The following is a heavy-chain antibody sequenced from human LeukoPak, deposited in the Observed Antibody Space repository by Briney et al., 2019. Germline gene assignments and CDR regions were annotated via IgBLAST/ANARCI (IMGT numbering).Heavy chain of an antibody. V-gene: IGHV3-33*01. J-gene: IGHJ4*02. CDR3: ARGIFCSSTSCFIEYYFDY. CDR2: IWSDGSNE. Sequence: GGSLRLSCAASGFTFSSFGMHWVRQAPGKGLEWVAIIWSDGSNEVYIESVKGRFTISRDNSKNTLYLHMNSLRGEDTAMYFCARGIFCSSTSCFIEYYFDYWGQGTLVTVSS. D-gene: IGHD2-2*01. CDR1: GFTFSSFG.